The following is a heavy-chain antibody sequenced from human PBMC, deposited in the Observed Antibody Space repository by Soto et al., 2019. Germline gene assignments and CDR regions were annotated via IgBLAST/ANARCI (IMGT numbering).Heavy chain of an antibody. CDR1: GGSFSGYY. D-gene: IGHD3-3*01. CDR3: ATAYYDFWSGYYTFDY. J-gene: IGHJ4*02. CDR2: INHSGST. V-gene: IGHV4-34*01. Sequence: LSLTCAVYGGSFSGYYWSWIRQPPGKGLEWIGEINHSGSTNYNPSLKSRVTISVDTSKNQFSLKLSSVTAADTAVYYCATAYYDFWSGYYTFDYWGQGTLVTVSS.